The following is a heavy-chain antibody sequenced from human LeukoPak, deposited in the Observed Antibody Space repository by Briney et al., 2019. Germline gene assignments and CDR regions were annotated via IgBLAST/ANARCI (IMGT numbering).Heavy chain of an antibody. CDR3: ARDFSSGWSDYYYYMDV. Sequence: ASVKVSCKASGYTFTSYDINWVRQATGQGLEWMGWMNPNSGNTGYAQKFQGRVTMTRNTSISTAYMELCSLRSEDTAVYYCARDFSSGWSDYYYYMDVWGKGTTVTVSS. V-gene: IGHV1-8*01. CDR1: GYTFTSYD. J-gene: IGHJ6*03. CDR2: MNPNSGNT. D-gene: IGHD6-19*01.